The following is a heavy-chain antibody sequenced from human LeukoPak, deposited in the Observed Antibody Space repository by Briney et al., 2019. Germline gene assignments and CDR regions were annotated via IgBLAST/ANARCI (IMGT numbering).Heavy chain of an antibody. D-gene: IGHD4-11*01. CDR2: IDSDGSTT. Sequence: GGSLRLSCAASGFTFSNYWMHWVRQAPGKGLVWVSRIDSDGSTTSYADSVKGRFTISRDNATNTLYLQVNSLRADDTAVYYCARDPYSGANYGDHSGEGTLVTVSS. CDR1: GFTFSNYW. CDR3: ARDPYSGANYGDH. J-gene: IGHJ4*02. V-gene: IGHV3-74*01.